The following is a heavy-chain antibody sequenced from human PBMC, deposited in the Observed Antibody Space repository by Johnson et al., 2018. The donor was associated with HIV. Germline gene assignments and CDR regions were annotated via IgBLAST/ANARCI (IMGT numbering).Heavy chain of an antibody. Sequence: VQLVESGGGLIQPGGSLRVSCAPSGFTVINNYMSWVRQAPGKGLEWVSTLYSGGSTYYADSVKGRFTISRDNSKNTLYLQMNSLRAEDTAIYYCASSIFGVVDHAFDFWGQWTMVTVSS. CDR2: LYSGGST. V-gene: IGHV3-66*03. CDR1: GFTVINNY. D-gene: IGHD3-3*01. J-gene: IGHJ3*01. CDR3: ASSIFGVVDHAFDF.